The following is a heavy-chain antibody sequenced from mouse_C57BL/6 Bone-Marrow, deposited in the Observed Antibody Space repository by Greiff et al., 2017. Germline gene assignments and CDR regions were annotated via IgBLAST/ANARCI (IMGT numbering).Heavy chain of an antibody. CDR3: ARSGDYDGGLFAY. D-gene: IGHD2-4*01. V-gene: IGHV1-55*01. CDR1: GYTFTSYW. J-gene: IGHJ3*01. CDR2: IYPGSGST. Sequence: QVHVKQPGAELVKPGASVKMSCKASGYTFTSYWITWVKQRPGQGLEWIGDIYPGSGSTNYNEKFKSKATLTVDTSSSTAYMQLSSLTSEDSAVYYCARSGDYDGGLFAYWGQGTLVTVSA.